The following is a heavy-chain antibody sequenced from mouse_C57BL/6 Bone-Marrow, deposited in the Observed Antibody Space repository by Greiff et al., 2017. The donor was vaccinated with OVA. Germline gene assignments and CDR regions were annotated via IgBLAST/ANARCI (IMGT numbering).Heavy chain of an antibody. Sequence: VQLQQSGAELARPGASVKLSCKASGYTFTSYGISWVKQRTGQGLEWIGWIDPENGDTEYASKFQGKATITADTSSNTAYLQLSSLTSEDTAVYYCTTRDWYFDVWGTGTTVTVSS. V-gene: IGHV14-4*01. CDR3: TTRDWYFDV. J-gene: IGHJ1*03. CDR2: IDPENGDT. CDR1: GYTFTSYG.